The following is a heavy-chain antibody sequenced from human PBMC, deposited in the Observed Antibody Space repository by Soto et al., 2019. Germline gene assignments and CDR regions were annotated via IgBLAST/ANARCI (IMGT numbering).Heavy chain of an antibody. Sequence: SETLSLTCTVSGGSISNDYWSWIRQPPGKGLQWIGYIFSSGSTNYNPSLKSRVTISVDTSKNQFSLNLSSVTAADTAVYYCARQRRDFDYWGQGSLVTVSS. CDR2: IFSSGST. CDR1: GGSISNDY. V-gene: IGHV4-59*08. CDR3: ARQRRDFDY. J-gene: IGHJ4*02.